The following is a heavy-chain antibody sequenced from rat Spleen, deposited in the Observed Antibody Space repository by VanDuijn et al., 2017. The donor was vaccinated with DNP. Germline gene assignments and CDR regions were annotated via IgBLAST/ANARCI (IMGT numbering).Heavy chain of an antibody. CDR2: ITNTDRT. D-gene: IGHD1-11*01. CDR1: GFTFNDYW. Sequence: EVQLVESGGGLVQPGRSMKLSCAASGFTFNDYWMTWIRQVPGKGLEWVASITNTDRTDYIDSVRGRFAISRDNAENTVYLQMNSLRSEETATYYCAKADGGPGGQGVMVTVSS. CDR3: AKADGGP. V-gene: IGHV5-31*01. J-gene: IGHJ2*01.